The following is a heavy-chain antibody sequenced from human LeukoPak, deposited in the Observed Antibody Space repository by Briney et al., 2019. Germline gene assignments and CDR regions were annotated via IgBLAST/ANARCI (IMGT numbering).Heavy chain of an antibody. Sequence: SETLSLTCAVYGGSFSGYYWSWIRQPPGKGLEWIGEINHSGSTNYDPSLKSRVTISVDTSKNQFSLKLSSVTAADTAVYYCARGAAPDYWGQGTLVTVSS. CDR3: ARGAAPDY. V-gene: IGHV4-34*01. J-gene: IGHJ4*02. CDR2: INHSGST. CDR1: GGSFSGYY. D-gene: IGHD2-15*01.